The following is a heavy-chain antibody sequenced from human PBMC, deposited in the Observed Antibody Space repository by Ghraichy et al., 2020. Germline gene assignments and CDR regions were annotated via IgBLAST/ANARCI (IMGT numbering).Heavy chain of an antibody. CDR1: GFTFSSYA. Sequence: GGSLRLSCAASGFTFSSYAMSWVRQAPGKGLEWVAAISGSGGSTYYADSVKGRFTISRDNSKNTLYLQMNSLRAEDTAVYYCAKATYSGSYSVWSTFDYWGQGTLVTVSS. V-gene: IGHV3-23*01. CDR3: AKATYSGSYSVWSTFDY. D-gene: IGHD1-26*01. J-gene: IGHJ4*02. CDR2: ISGSGGST.